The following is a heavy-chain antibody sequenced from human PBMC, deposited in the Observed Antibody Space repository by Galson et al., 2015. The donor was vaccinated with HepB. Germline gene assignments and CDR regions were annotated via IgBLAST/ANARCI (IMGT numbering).Heavy chain of an antibody. D-gene: IGHD3-10*01. CDR1: GFTFSSNG. V-gene: IGHV3-30*02. CDR2: IGDDGNEK. CDR3: ARDGSGSRGYYYYYGMDV. Sequence: SLRLSCAAFGFTFSSNGMHWVRQAPGKGLEWVGFIGDDGNEKYYADSVKGRFTISRDNSKNTLYLQMNSLRAEDTAVYYCARDGSGSRGYYYYYGMDVWGQGTTVTVSS. J-gene: IGHJ6*02.